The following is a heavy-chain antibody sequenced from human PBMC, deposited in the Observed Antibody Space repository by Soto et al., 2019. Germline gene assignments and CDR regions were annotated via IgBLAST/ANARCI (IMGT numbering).Heavy chain of an antibody. CDR2: ISYDGSNK. V-gene: IGHV3-30*18. D-gene: IGHD3-3*01. CDR1: GFTFSSYG. J-gene: IGHJ6*02. Sequence: PGGSLRLSCAASGFTFSSYGMHWVRQAPGKGLEWVAVISYDGSNKYYADSVKGRFTISRDNSKNTLYLQMNSLRAEDTAVYYCAKDSMYYDFWSGYYGNYYYYGMDVWGQGTTVTVSS. CDR3: AKDSMYYDFWSGYYGNYYYYGMDV.